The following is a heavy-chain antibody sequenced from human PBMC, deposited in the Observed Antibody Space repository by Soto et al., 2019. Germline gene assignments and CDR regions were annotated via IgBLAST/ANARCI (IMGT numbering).Heavy chain of an antibody. CDR1: GFTFSSYA. Sequence: GGSLRLSCAASGFTFSSYAMSWVRQAPGKGLEWVSAISGSGGSTYYADSVKGRFTISRDNSKNTLYLQMNSLRAEDTAVYYCAKAPVVVVAATLIYFDYWGQGTLVTVSS. CDR2: ISGSGGST. V-gene: IGHV3-23*01. CDR3: AKAPVVVVAATLIYFDY. D-gene: IGHD2-15*01. J-gene: IGHJ4*02.